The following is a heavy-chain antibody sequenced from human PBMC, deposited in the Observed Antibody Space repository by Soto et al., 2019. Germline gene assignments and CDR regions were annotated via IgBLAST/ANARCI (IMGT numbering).Heavy chain of an antibody. CDR1: GYTFTGYY. D-gene: IGHD2-15*01. Sequence: ASVKVSCKASGYTFTGYYMHWVRQAPGQGLEWMGWINPNSGGTNYAQKFQGWVTMTRDTSISTAYMELSRLRSDDTAVYYCARMYCSGGSCKTVARSYYYGMDLWGQGTTVTVSS. CDR2: INPNSGGT. J-gene: IGHJ6*02. CDR3: ARMYCSGGSCKTVARSYYYGMDL. V-gene: IGHV1-2*04.